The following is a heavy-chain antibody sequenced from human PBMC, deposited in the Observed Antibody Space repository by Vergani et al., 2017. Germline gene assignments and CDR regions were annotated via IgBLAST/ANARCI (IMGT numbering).Heavy chain of an antibody. Sequence: QVQLVQSGSEVRKPGASVKVSCQVSGYSLTELTIYWVRQAPGKGLEWMGGFDPEHGEVTFAHHIQGRVTMTEHRSTDTAYMELSSLRPEDTALYYCAILTDYYDSSGYYLDYWGQGALVTVSS. CDR1: GYSLTELT. CDR3: AILTDYYDSSGYYLDY. D-gene: IGHD3-22*01. CDR2: FDPEHGEV. J-gene: IGHJ4*02. V-gene: IGHV1-24*01.